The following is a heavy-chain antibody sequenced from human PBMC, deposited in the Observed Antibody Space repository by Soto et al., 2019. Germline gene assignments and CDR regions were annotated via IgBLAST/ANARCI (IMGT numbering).Heavy chain of an antibody. CDR2: MSSSSGTI. D-gene: IGHD2-21*02. J-gene: IGHJ3*02. CDR3: ARDNGGDWGVGAFDI. V-gene: IGHV3-48*01. Sequence: PGGSLRLSCAASGFTFSSCAMGWVRQAPGKGLEWVSYMSSSSGTIYYADSVKGRFTISRDNAKNSLYLEMNSLRAEDTAVYFCARDNGGDWGVGAFDIWGQGTMVTVS. CDR1: GFTFSSCA.